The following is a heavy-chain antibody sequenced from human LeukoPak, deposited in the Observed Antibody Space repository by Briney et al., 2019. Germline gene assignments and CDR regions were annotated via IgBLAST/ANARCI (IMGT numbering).Heavy chain of an antibody. J-gene: IGHJ6*02. CDR1: GFTFSSYV. CDR3: ARGFGKAAADVFGGYTMDV. CDR2: ISGSGVST. D-gene: IGHD6-13*01. V-gene: IGHV3-23*01. Sequence: QAGGSLRLSCAASGFTFSSYVMGWVRQAPGKGLEWVSAISGSGVSTYYADSVRGRFTISRDNSKNTLYLQMNSLTPEDTAVYYCARGFGKAAADVFGGYTMDVWGQGTTVIVSS.